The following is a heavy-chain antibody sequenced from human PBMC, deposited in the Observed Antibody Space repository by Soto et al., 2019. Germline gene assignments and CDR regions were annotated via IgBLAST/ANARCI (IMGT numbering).Heavy chain of an antibody. Sequence: SETLSLTCTVSGGSISSYYWSWIRQPPGKGLEWIGYIYYSGSTNYNPSHKSRVTISVDTSKNQFSLELRSLKSDDTAIYYCARDRLRGYDSSGFYSWGQGTMVTVSS. CDR1: GGSISSYY. V-gene: IGHV4-59*01. CDR2: IYYSGST. CDR3: ARDRLRGYDSSGFYS. D-gene: IGHD3-22*01. J-gene: IGHJ4*02.